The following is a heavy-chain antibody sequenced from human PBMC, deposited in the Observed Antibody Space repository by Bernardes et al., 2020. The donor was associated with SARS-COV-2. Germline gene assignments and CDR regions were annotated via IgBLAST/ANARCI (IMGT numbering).Heavy chain of an antibody. D-gene: IGHD3-16*01. J-gene: IGHJ4*02. CDR3: VKDARWEDYLGVFDH. CDR2: ISGSGGVT. CDR1: GFAFLHYG. V-gene: IGHV3-23*01. Sequence: GGSLRLSCAASGFAFLHYGMSWVRQAPGKGLEWVSTISGSGGVTYYADSVKGRFTIFRNNSKNMLYLQMKSLRVEDTAVYYCVKDARWEDYLGVFDHWGQGPLVTATS.